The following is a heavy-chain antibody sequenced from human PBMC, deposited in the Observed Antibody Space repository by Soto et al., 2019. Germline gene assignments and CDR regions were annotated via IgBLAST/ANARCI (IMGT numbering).Heavy chain of an antibody. CDR1: GGSISRSGYF. CDR2: IYDSGST. Sequence: QEQLQESGPGLVKPSQTLSLTCTVSGGSISRSGYFWSWIHQHPGKGLEWIGYIYDSGSTYYNPSLKSRVSLSVDTSKNQFSLNLTSVTAADTAMYYCARSSRSYFDYWGQGTLVTVSS. CDR3: ARSSRSYFDY. V-gene: IGHV4-31*03. J-gene: IGHJ4*02.